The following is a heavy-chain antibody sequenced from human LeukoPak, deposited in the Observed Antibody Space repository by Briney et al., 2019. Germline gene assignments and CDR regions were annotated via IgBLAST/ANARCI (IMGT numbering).Heavy chain of an antibody. J-gene: IGHJ3*02. CDR2: IYYSGST. Sequence: PSETLSLTCTVSGGSISSYYWSWIRQPPGKGLDRIGYIYYSGSTNYNPSLKSRVTISVDTSKNQFSLKLSSVTAADTAVYYCARHMVRGVHAFDIWGQGTMVTVSS. D-gene: IGHD3-10*01. V-gene: IGHV4-59*01. CDR1: GGSISSYY. CDR3: ARHMVRGVHAFDI.